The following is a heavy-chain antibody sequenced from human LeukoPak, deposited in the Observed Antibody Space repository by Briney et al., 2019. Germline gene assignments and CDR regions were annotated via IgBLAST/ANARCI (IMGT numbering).Heavy chain of an antibody. Sequence: SETLSLTCTVSGGSISSYYWSWIRQAAGKGLEWIGRIYTSGSTNYNPSLKSRVTISVDTSKNQFSLKLTSVTAADTAVYYCARVDIAAADGGFPFDIWGQGTLVTISS. CDR3: ARVDIAAADGGFPFDI. CDR2: IYTSGST. D-gene: IGHD6-13*01. V-gene: IGHV4-4*07. J-gene: IGHJ3*02. CDR1: GGSISSYY.